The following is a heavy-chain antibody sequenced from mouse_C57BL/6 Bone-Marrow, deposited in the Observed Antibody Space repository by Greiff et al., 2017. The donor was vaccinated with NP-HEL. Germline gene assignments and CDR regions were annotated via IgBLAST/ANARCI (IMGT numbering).Heavy chain of an antibody. D-gene: IGHD2-5*01. CDR1: GYTFTDYY. J-gene: IGHJ4*01. Sequence: QVQLQQSGAELVRPGASVKLSCKASGYTFTDYYINWVKQRPGQGLEWIARIYPGSGNTYYNEKFKGKATLTAEKSSSTAYMQLSSLTSEDSAVYFCAQAYYSNYDAMDYWGQGTSVTVSS. CDR2: IYPGSGNT. V-gene: IGHV1-76*01. CDR3: AQAYYSNYDAMDY.